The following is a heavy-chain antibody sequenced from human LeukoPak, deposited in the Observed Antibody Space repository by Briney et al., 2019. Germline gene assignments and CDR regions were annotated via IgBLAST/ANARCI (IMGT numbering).Heavy chain of an antibody. D-gene: IGHD4-23*01. CDR1: GGSISSYY. J-gene: IGHJ3*02. CDR3: ARVEGYYGGNSPAFDI. V-gene: IGHV4-59*01. CDR2: IYYSGST. Sequence: SETLSLTCTVSGGSISSYYWSWIRQPPGKGLEWIGYIYYSGSTNYNPSLKSRVTISVDTSKNQFSLKLSSVTAADTAVYYCARVEGYYGGNSPAFDIWGQGTMVTVSS.